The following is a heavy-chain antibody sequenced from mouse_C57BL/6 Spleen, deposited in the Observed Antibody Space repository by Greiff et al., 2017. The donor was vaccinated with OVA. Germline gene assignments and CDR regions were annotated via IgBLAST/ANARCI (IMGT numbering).Heavy chain of an antibody. CDR2: IWTGGGT. V-gene: IGHV2-9-1*01. J-gene: IGHJ1*03. CDR3: ARSYGSSPYWYFDV. Sequence: VMLVESGPGLVAPSQSLSITCTVSGFSLTSYAISWVRQPPGKGLEWLGVIWTGGGTNSNSALKSRLSISKDNSKSQVFLKMNSLQTDETAGYYCARSYGSSPYWYFDVWGTGTTVTVSS. CDR1: GFSLTSYA. D-gene: IGHD1-1*01.